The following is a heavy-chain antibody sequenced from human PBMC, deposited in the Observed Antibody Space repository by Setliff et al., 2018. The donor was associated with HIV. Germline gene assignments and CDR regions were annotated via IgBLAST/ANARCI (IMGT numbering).Heavy chain of an antibody. D-gene: IGHD2-8*02. J-gene: IGHJ4*02. CDR2: IYFSGTP. CDR1: GGSINSRSYY. Sequence: ETLSLTCTVSGGSINSRSYYWAWIRQPPGKGLEWVASIYFSGTPCYNPSLKNRVTISVDTSKNQFSLKLSSVTAADTAVYYCARRGMWSYETGGNPTATFDYWGQGVLVTVSS. V-gene: IGHV4-39*01. CDR3: ARRGMWSYETGGNPTATFDY.